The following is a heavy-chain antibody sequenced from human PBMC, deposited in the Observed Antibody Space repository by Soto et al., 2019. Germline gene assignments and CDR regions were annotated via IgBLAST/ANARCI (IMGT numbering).Heavy chain of an antibody. Sequence: QVQLVESGGGVVQHGRSLRLSCAASGFTFSSYGMHWVRQAPGKGLEWVAVIWYDGSNKYYADSVKGRFIISRDNSKNTLYLQMNSLRAEDTAVYYCARPHSSGYYSDAFDIWGQGTMVTVSS. V-gene: IGHV3-33*01. CDR1: GFTFSSYG. CDR3: ARPHSSGYYSDAFDI. J-gene: IGHJ3*02. D-gene: IGHD3-22*01. CDR2: IWYDGSNK.